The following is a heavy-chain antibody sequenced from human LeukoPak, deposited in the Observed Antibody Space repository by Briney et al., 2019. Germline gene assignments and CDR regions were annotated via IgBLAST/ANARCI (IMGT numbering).Heavy chain of an antibody. CDR2: MSYDGSNK. D-gene: IGHD5-12*01. V-gene: IGHV3-30*18. CDR1: GFTFSSYG. J-gene: IGHJ4*02. CDR3: AKEERGYSGYDPGVFDY. Sequence: GRSLRLSCAASGFTFSSYGMHWVRQAPGKGLEWVAVMSYDGSNKYYADSVKGRFTISIDNSKNTLYLQMNSLRAEDTAVYYCAKEERGYSGYDPGVFDYWGQGTLVTVSS.